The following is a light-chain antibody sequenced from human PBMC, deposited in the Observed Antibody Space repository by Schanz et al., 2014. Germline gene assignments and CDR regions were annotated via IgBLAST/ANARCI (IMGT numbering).Light chain of an antibody. J-gene: IGKJ4*01. Sequence: EVMMTQSPATLSVSPGERATLSCRASQSVNTNLAWYQQKPGQAPRLLIYGASTRATGIPDRFSGSGSGTDFTLTISRLEPEDFAVYYCQQRSNWPRLTFGGGTKVEIK. CDR2: GAS. V-gene: IGKV3-15*01. CDR3: QQRSNWPRLT. CDR1: QSVNTN.